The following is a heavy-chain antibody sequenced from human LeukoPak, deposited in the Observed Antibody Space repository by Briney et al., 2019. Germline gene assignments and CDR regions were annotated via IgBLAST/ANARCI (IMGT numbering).Heavy chain of an antibody. CDR2: INHSGST. D-gene: IGHD3-10*01. CDR1: GGSFRGYY. Sequence: SETLSLTCAVYGGSFRGYYWSWLPQPPGKGLEWIGEINHSGSTNYNPSLKSRVTISVDTSKNQFSLKLSSVTAADTAVYYCARRSIYGSGSYYYYYYYMDVWGKGTTVTVSS. V-gene: IGHV4-34*01. CDR3: ARRSIYGSGSYYYYYYYMDV. J-gene: IGHJ6*03.